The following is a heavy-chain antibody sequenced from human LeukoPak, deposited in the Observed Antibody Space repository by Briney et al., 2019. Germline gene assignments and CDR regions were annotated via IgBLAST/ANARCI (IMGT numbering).Heavy chain of an antibody. CDR1: GFTFSNYA. CDR3: ARTICSSTTCYAAVDY. Sequence: GGSLRLSRAASGFTFSNYATHWVRQAPGKGLEWVTVISYDGSNEYYADSVKGRFTISRDNSKNTLYLQMNSLRAEDTAVYYCARTICSSTTCYAAVDYWGQGTLVTVSS. CDR2: ISYDGSNE. J-gene: IGHJ4*02. V-gene: IGHV3-30-3*01. D-gene: IGHD2-2*01.